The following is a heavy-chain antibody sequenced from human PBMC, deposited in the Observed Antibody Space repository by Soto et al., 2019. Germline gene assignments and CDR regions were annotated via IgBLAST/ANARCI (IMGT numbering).Heavy chain of an antibody. J-gene: IGHJ6*02. CDR2: ISSSGSTL. CDR1: GFTFSSFE. Sequence: PGGSLRLSCAASGFTFSSFEMNWVRQAPGKGLEWVSYISSSGSTLYYADSVKGRFTISRANAKNSLYLQMNSLRAEDKAVYYCARANPPSRPAHGMDVWGRGTTVTVSS. V-gene: IGHV3-48*03. CDR3: ARANPPSRPAHGMDV.